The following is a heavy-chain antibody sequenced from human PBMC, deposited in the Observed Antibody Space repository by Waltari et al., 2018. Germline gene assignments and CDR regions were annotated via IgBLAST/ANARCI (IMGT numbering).Heavy chain of an antibody. D-gene: IGHD2-21*02. V-gene: IGHV3-53*01. Sequence: EVQLVESGGGVIQPGGSLRLSCAASGFLVGTNYMSWVRQAPGKGLEWVSVIYNDGTKLYADSVKGRFTVSRDNSKNMVHLQMDSLRAEDTAVYYCATDGDGDCSLCLAQWGQGTLVTVSS. CDR3: ATDGDGDCSLCLAQ. J-gene: IGHJ4*02. CDR1: GFLVGTNY. CDR2: IYNDGTK.